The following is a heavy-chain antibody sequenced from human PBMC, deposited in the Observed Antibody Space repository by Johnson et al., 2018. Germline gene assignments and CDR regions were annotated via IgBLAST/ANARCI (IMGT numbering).Heavy chain of an antibody. J-gene: IGHJ5*02. CDR1: GGSYSHYA. V-gene: IGHV1-69*12. Sequence: QVQLVQSGAEVKEPGSSVKLSCRSSGGSYSHYAISWVRQAPGQGPEWMGGIIPVFGTSTYEQKCQDRVIFSADDSTRTAYMALPSLRSEDTAIYYCAKSIHPHLHIPPFDPSGQGTLVTVSS. CDR2: IIPVFGTS. D-gene: IGHD2-2*02. CDR3: AKSIHPHLHIPPFDP.